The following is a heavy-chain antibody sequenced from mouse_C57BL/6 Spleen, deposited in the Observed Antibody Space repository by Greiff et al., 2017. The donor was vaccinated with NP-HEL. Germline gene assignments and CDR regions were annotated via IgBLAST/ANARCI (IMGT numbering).Heavy chain of an antibody. V-gene: IGHV1-55*01. Sequence: VKLQQPGAELVKPGASVKMSCKASGYTFTSYWITWVKQRPGQGLEWIGDIYPGSGSTNYNEKFKSKATLTVDTSSSTAYMQLSSLTSEDSAVYYCAREGGFITTVVEFSDFDVWGTGTTVTVSS. CDR2: IYPGSGST. CDR3: AREGGFITTVVEFSDFDV. J-gene: IGHJ1*03. CDR1: GYTFTSYW. D-gene: IGHD1-1*01.